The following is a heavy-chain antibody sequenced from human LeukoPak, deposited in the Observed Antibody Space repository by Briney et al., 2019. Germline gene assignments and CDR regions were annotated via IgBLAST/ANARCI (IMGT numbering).Heavy chain of an antibody. J-gene: IGHJ3*02. CDR3: ARAMVRGQGNAFDI. CDR2: IIPIFGTA. V-gene: IGHV1-69*13. D-gene: IGHD3-10*01. Sequence: ASVKVSCKASGGTFSSYAISWVRQAPGQGLEWMGGIIPIFGTANYAQKFQGRVTITADESTSTAYMELSRLRSEDTAVYYCARAMVRGQGNAFDIWGQGTMVTVSS. CDR1: GGTFSSYA.